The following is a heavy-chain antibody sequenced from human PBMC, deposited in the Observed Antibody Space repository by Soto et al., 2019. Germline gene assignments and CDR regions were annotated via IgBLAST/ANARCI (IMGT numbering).Heavy chain of an antibody. J-gene: IGHJ4*02. D-gene: IGHD2-2*01. CDR2: INPSGGST. CDR1: GYTFTSYY. V-gene: IGHV1-46*03. CDR3: ARGDCSSTSCYSLRWRRDY. Sequence: QVQLVQSGAEVKKPGASVKVSCKASGYTFTSYYMHWVRQAPGQGLEWMGIINPSGGSTSYAQKFQGRVTMTRDTSTSTVYLELSSLRSEDTAVYYCARGDCSSTSCYSLRWRRDYWGQGTLVTVSS.